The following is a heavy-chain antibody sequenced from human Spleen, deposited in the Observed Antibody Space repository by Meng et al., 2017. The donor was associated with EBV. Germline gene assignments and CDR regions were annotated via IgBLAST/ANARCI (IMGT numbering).Heavy chain of an antibody. J-gene: IGHJ5*02. CDR2: LIPYFGAA. V-gene: IGHV1-69*01. CDR3: ARVGARSLDP. D-gene: IGHD1-26*01. CDR1: GITFSHSA. Sequence: VQVVQSGAEVKRPGSSVMVSCKTSGITFSHSAVSWVRQAPGQGLEWLGGLIPYFGAANYAPKFEGGVTIIADDSTRTHYLELTSLRSDDSGMYYCARVGARSLDPWGQGTLVTVSS.